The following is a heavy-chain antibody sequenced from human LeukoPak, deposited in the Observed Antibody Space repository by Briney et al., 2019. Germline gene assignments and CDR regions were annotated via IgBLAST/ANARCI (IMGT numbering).Heavy chain of an antibody. CDR3: AGDQGMVRGVISWFDP. CDR2: ISAYNGNT. V-gene: IGHV1-18*01. Sequence: GASVKVSCKASGYTFTSYGISWVRQAPGQGLEWMGWISAYNGNTNYAQKLQGRVTMTTDTSTSTAYMELRSLRSDDTAVYYCAGDQGMVRGVISWFDPWGQGTLVTVSS. J-gene: IGHJ5*02. CDR1: GYTFTSYG. D-gene: IGHD3-10*01.